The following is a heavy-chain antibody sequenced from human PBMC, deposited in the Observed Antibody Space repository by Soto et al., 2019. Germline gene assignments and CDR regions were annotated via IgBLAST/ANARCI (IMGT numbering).Heavy chain of an antibody. CDR3: AKWEVFVTGHLATQSSLDS. CDR2: VDGSGAAP. CDR1: GFTFINHA. V-gene: IGHV3-23*01. Sequence: GGSLRLSCATSGFTFINHAMTWVRQAPGKAPQWVATVDGSGAAPFYAESVKGRFTISRDNSKNTLYLQMNSLRAEDTAVYFCAKWEVFVTGHLATQSSLDSWGQGTLVTVSS. J-gene: IGHJ4*02. D-gene: IGHD3-9*01.